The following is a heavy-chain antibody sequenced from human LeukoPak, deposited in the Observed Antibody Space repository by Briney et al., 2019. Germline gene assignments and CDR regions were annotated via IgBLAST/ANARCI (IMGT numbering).Heavy chain of an antibody. CDR2: ISSSGNTL. V-gene: IGHV3-11*01. D-gene: IGHD1-26*01. CDR3: ARDLGGSHSRRFDY. CDR1: GFTFSDYC. Sequence: PGGSLRLSCAASGFTFSDYCMSWIRQAPGKGLEWVSYISSSGNTLFYADFVKGRFTISRDNAKNSLYLQMSSLRAEDTAVYYCARDLGGSHSRRFDYWGQGTLVTVSS. J-gene: IGHJ4*02.